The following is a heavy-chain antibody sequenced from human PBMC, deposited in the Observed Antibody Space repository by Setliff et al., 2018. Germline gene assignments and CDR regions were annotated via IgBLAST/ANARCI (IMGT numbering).Heavy chain of an antibody. CDR1: GYTLINYG. CDR3: LRLVRYCSRTSCQRTSGDEV. CDR2: IGAYTGNT. Sequence: GASVKVSCKASGYTLINYGISWVRQAPGQGLEWMGWIGAYTGNTNYAQKFQGRVTMTTDTSTSTAYMELRSLRSDDTAVYYCLRLVRYCSRTSCQRTSGDEVWGQGTLVTVSS. D-gene: IGHD2-8*01. V-gene: IGHV1-18*01. J-gene: IGHJ4*02.